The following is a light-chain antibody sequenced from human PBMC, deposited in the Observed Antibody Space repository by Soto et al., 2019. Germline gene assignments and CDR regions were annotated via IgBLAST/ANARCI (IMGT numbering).Light chain of an antibody. CDR2: GAS. CDR1: QSVSSSY. CDR3: YHSGTWT. V-gene: IGKV3-20*01. J-gene: IGKJ1*01. Sequence: EIVLTQSPGTLSLSAGERATLSCRASQSVSSSYLAWYQQKPGQAPRLLIYGASSRDTGIPDRFSGSVSGIALTLTISQLEPEDYAVYYSYHSGTWTFGQGTKVEIK.